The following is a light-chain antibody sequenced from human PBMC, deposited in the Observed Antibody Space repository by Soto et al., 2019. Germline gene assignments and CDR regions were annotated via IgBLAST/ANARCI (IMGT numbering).Light chain of an antibody. V-gene: IGLV1-40*01. CDR2: GDI. CDR1: LSNIGAGYD. Sequence: QSVLTQPPSVSGAPGQRVSISCTGPLSNIGAGYDVHWYQHLPGTAPKLLIFGDINRPSGVPDRFSGSKSGTSASLAITGLQAEDEADYYCQSYDSSLSISVFGGGTKVTVL. CDR3: QSYDSSLSISV. J-gene: IGLJ2*01.